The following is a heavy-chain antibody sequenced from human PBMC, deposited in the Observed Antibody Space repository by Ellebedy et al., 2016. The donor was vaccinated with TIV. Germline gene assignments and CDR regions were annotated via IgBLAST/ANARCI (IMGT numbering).Heavy chain of an antibody. V-gene: IGHV1-69*13. D-gene: IGHD6-13*01. J-gene: IGHJ6*02. CDR1: GGTFSSSG. Sequence: AASVKVSCKASGGTFSSSGISWVRQAPGQGLEWMGGIIPISGIVNHAQQFQGRVTITADEPNSTAYMELSSLRSEDTAVYYCARDRFTSSWYYGMDVWGQGTTVTVSS. CDR2: IIPISGIV. CDR3: ARDRFTSSWYYGMDV.